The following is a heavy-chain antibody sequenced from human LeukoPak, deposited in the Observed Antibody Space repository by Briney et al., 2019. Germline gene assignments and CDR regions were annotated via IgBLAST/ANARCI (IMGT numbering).Heavy chain of an antibody. CDR3: ARSITIFGDAFDI. CDR2: IIPIFGTA. V-gene: IGHV1-69*13. D-gene: IGHD3-3*01. CDR1: GGTFSSYA. Sequence: ASVKVSCKASGGTFSSYAISWVRQAPGQGLEWMGGIIPIFGTANYAQKFQGRVTITADESTSTAYMELSSLRSEDTAVYYCARSITIFGDAFDIWGQGTMVTVSS. J-gene: IGHJ3*02.